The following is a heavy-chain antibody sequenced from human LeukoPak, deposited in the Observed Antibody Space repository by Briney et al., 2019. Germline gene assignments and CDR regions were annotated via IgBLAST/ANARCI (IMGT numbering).Heavy chain of an antibody. CDR3: ARGTVWRLGSYGLDV. J-gene: IGHJ6*02. Sequence: GGSLRLSCAASGFTFSSYGMHWVRQAPGKGLEWVAVISYDGSNKNYADSVKGRFTISRDNSKNTVYLQMNALRAEDSAVYYCARGTVWRLGSYGLDVWGQGTTVTVSS. CDR2: ISYDGSNK. CDR1: GFTFSSYG. V-gene: IGHV3-30*03. D-gene: IGHD3-16*01.